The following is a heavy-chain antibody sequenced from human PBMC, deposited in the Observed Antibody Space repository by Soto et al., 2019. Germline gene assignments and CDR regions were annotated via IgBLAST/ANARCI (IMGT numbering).Heavy chain of an antibody. CDR2: IIPIFGTA. Sequence: QVQLVQSGAEVKKPGSSVKVSCKASGGTFSSYAISWVRQAPGQGLEWMGGIIPIFGTANYAQKFQGRVTLTADKSTSTAYMELSSLRSEDTAVYYCATRKDIVVVVAASTAYYYYGMDVWGQGTTVTVSS. J-gene: IGHJ6*02. CDR1: GGTFSSYA. D-gene: IGHD2-15*01. CDR3: ATRKDIVVVVAASTAYYYYGMDV. V-gene: IGHV1-69*06.